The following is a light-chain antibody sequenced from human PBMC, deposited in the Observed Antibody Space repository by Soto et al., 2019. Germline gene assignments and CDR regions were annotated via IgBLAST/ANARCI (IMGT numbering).Light chain of an antibody. V-gene: IGKV1-27*01. Sequence: DIQVTQYPSSLSASVGDRVTITRRASQDIKNYLAWYQQKQGEIPKLLIYAASTLESGIPPRFSGSGSGTDFTLTINNLQPEDVATYYCQRYYNAPFTFGGGTKVDIK. CDR3: QRYYNAPFT. CDR2: AAS. J-gene: IGKJ4*01. CDR1: QDIKNY.